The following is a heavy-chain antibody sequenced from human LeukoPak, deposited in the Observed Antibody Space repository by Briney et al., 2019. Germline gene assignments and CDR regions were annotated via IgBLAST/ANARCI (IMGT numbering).Heavy chain of an antibody. CDR3: ARDFSGYDYNFDY. CDR1: GFTFSTYE. V-gene: IGHV3-48*03. J-gene: IGHJ4*02. Sequence: PGGSLRLSCTASGFTFSTYEMNWVRQTPGKGLEWISYISGSGSSIFYADSLQGRFTVSRDNAKNSVYLQMNSLRAEDTAVYYCARDFSGYDYNFDYWGQGTLVTVSS. CDR2: ISGSGSSI. D-gene: IGHD5-12*01.